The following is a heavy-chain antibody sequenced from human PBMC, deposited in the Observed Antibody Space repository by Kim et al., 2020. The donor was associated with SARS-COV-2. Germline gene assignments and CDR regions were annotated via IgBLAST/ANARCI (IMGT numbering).Heavy chain of an antibody. V-gene: IGHV3-33*01. CDR3: ASDWSYDFLTGSTVSMDG. D-gene: IGHD3-9*01. CDR2: IRNNGSKK. CDR1: GFTFSSNA. J-gene: IGHJ6*04. Sequence: GGSLRLSCAASGFTFSSNAMNWVRQAPGKGLEWVSVIRNNGSKKYYADSVKGRFTISRDNSENTVHLQMNSLRAGDSAVYYCASDWSYDFLTGSTVSMDGWGEGNSVTVSS.